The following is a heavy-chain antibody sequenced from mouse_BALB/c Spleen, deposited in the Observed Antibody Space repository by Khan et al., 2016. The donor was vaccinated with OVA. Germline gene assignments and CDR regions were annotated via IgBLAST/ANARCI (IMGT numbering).Heavy chain of an antibody. CDR2: INPNNGGT. J-gene: IGHJ2*01. CDR1: GYTFTDYN. V-gene: IGHV1-18*01. Sequence: VQLKQSGPELVKPGASVKIPCKASGYTFTDYNMDWVKQSPGKSLEWIGDINPNNGGTYYNQKFKGKATLTVDKSSSTAYMELRSLTSEDTAVYYCTGKEYRYDEEFDYWGQGTTRTVSS. CDR3: TGKEYRYDEEFDY. D-gene: IGHD2-14*01.